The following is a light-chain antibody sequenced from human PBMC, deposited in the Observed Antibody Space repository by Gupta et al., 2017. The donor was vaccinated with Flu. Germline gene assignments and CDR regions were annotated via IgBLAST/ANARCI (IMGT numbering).Light chain of an antibody. J-gene: IGKJ2*01. CDR1: QSISSL. Sequence: DIQMTQFPSTLSASVGDRVTITCRASQSISSLLAWYQQKPGKAPKILIYKTSSLKSGVQSRFSGSGSGTEFTRTSNSMQPDDSETYDGQFQPTFGQGTKLEIK. CDR3: QFQPT. CDR2: KTS. V-gene: IGKV1-5*03.